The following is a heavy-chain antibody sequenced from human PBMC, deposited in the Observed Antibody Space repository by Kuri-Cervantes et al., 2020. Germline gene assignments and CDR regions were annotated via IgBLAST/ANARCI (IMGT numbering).Heavy chain of an antibody. V-gene: IGHV4-30-2*01. Sequence: SETLSLTCTVSGGSISSGGYSWSWIRQPPGKGLEWIGYIYHSGSTYYNPSLKSRVTISVDRSKNQFSLKLSSVTAADTAVYYCARVGGVAAMAFDIWGQGTMVTDSS. CDR3: ARVGGVAAMAFDI. CDR1: GGSISSGGYS. J-gene: IGHJ3*02. CDR2: IYHSGST. D-gene: IGHD2-15*01.